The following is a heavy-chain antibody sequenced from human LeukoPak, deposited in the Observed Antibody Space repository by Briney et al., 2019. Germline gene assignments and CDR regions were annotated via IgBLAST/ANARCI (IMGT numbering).Heavy chain of an antibody. V-gene: IGHV4-34*01. CDR1: GGSFSGYY. CDR2: VNHSGST. D-gene: IGHD4-17*01. Sequence: PSETLSLTCAVYGGSFSGYYWSWISQPPGKGLEWIGEVNHSGSTNYNPSLKSRVTISVDRSKHQLSLKVSSVTAADTAVYYCARHHYGDYQRYFDYWGQGTLVTVSS. CDR3: ARHHYGDYQRYFDY. J-gene: IGHJ4*02.